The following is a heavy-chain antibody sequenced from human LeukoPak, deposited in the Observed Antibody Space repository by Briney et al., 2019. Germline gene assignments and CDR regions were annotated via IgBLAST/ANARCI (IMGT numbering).Heavy chain of an antibody. CDR1: GDSVSSNSAA. CDR2: TYYRSRWYN. Sequence: SQTLSLTCAISGDSVSSNSAAWNWYRQSPSRGLEWLGRTYYRSRWYNDYAVSVQSRLTVNPDTSKNQFSLQLNSVTPEDTAVYYCARNTAATGAADSWGQGTLVTVSS. CDR3: ARNTAATGAADS. D-gene: IGHD6-13*01. V-gene: IGHV6-1*01. J-gene: IGHJ4*02.